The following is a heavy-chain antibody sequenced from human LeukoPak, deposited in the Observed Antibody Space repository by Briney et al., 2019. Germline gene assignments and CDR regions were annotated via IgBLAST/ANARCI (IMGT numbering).Heavy chain of an antibody. V-gene: IGHV4-61*08. Sequence: SQTLSLTCTVSGGSISSGGYYWSWIRQPPGKGLEWIGYIYYSGSTNYNPSLKSRVTISVDTSKNQFSLKLSSVTAADTAVYYCARADFWSGYLFDYWGQGTLVTVSS. D-gene: IGHD3-3*01. J-gene: IGHJ4*02. CDR3: ARADFWSGYLFDY. CDR2: IYYSGST. CDR1: GGSISSGGYY.